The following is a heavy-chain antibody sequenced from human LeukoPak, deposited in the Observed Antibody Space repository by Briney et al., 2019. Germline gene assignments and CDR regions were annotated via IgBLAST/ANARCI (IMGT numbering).Heavy chain of an antibody. J-gene: IGHJ4*02. CDR2: INPNSGGT. V-gene: IGHV1-2*02. D-gene: IGHD2-2*01. CDR1: GYTFTGYY. CDR3: ARDEGYCSSTSCYPVLSGDDY. Sequence: ASVKVSCKASGYTFTGYYMHWVRQAPGQGLEWMGWINPNSGGTNYAQKFQGRVTMTRDTSIGTAYMELSRLRSDDTAVYYCARDEGYCSSTSCYPVLSGDDYWGQGTLVTVSS.